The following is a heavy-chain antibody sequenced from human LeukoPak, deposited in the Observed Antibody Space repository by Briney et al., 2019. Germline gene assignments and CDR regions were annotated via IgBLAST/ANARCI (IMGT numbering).Heavy chain of an antibody. V-gene: IGHV4-59*08. CDR1: GSSISSYY. CDR3: ARHQGGNSGSRFDF. CDR2: IYSSGST. D-gene: IGHD1-1*01. Sequence: SETLSLTCTVSGSSISSYYRSLIRQPSRKGLGWIGYIYSSGSTNYNSSLRGRVTISVDTSKNQFSLKLSSVTAADTAVYYCARHQGGNSGSRFDFWGQGTLVTVSS. J-gene: IGHJ4*02.